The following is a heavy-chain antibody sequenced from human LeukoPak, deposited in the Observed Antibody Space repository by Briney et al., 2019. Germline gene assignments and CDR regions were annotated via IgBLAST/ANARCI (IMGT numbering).Heavy chain of an antibody. CDR3: ARDDPDDYGDTGDDY. D-gene: IGHD4-17*01. CDR1: GYTFTGYY. V-gene: IGHV1-2*02. CDR2: INPNSGGT. Sequence: ASVKVSCKASGYTFTGYYMHWVRQAPGQGLEWMGWINPNSGGTNYAQKFQGRVTMTRDTSISTAYMELSRLRSDDTAVYYCARDDPDDYGDTGDDYWGQGTLVTVSS. J-gene: IGHJ4*02.